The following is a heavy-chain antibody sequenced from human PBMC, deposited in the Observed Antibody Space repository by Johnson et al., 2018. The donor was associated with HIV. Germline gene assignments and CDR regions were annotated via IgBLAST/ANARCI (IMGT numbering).Heavy chain of an antibody. J-gene: IGHJ3*02. D-gene: IGHD2-15*01. CDR1: GFTVSSNY. V-gene: IGHV3-53*01. Sequence: VQLVESGGGLIQPGGSLRLSCAASGFTVSSNYMSWVRQAPGKGLEWVSVIYSGGSTYYADSVKGRFPISSDNSKNTLYLQMNSLRAEDTAVYYCARSKDCSVGTCPDGFDIWGQGTMVIVSS. CDR2: IYSGGST. CDR3: ARSKDCSVGTCPDGFDI.